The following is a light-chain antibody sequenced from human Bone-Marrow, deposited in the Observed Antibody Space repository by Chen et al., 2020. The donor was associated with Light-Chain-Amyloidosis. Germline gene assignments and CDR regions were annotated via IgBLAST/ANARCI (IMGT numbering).Light chain of an antibody. Sequence: SYVLTQPSSVSVAPGQTATIACGGNNIGSTSVHWYQQTPGQAPLLVLYDDSDRPSGIPERLSGSHSGNTATLPISSVEAGDEADYYCQVWDRSSDRPVFGGGTKLTVL. CDR1: NIGSTS. V-gene: IGLV3-21*02. CDR3: QVWDRSSDRPV. J-gene: IGLJ3*02. CDR2: DDS.